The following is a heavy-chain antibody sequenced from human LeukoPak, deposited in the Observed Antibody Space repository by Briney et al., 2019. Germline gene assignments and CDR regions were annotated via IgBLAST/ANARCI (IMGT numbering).Heavy chain of an antibody. CDR2: IYYSGST. J-gene: IGHJ6*02. CDR3: ARDPTDYGDYYYYGMDV. D-gene: IGHD4-17*01. Sequence: SETLSPTCTVSGGSISSGGYYWSWIRQHPGKGLEWIGYIYYSGSTYYNPSLKSRVTISVDTSKNQFSLKLSSVTAADTAVYYCARDPTDYGDYYYYGMDVWGQGTTVTVSS. CDR1: GGSISSGGYY. V-gene: IGHV4-31*03.